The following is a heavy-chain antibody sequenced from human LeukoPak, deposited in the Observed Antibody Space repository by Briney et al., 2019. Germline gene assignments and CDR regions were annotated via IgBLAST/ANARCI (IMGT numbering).Heavy chain of an antibody. J-gene: IGHJ3*02. Sequence: GGSLRLSCAASGFTFSSYWMSWVRQAPGKGLEWVANIKQDGSEKYYVDSVEGRFTISRDNAKNSLYLQMNSLRAEDTAVYYCARVFRPSLTVFIIRGAFDIWGQGTMVTVSS. CDR1: GFTFSSYW. CDR2: IKQDGSEK. D-gene: IGHD3-3*01. V-gene: IGHV3-7*01. CDR3: ARVFRPSLTVFIIRGAFDI.